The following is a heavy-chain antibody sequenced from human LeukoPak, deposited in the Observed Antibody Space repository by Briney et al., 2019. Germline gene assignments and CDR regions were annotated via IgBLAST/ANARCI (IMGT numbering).Heavy chain of an antibody. J-gene: IGHJ6*03. Sequence: GGSLRLSCAASGFTFSNYNMNWVRQAPGKAMEWVSSITRSGTYIFYADSVKGRFTISRDNAKNSLYLQMDSLGPEDTAVYYCARDPYSGDYGNDYYYYMDVWGKGTTVTISS. V-gene: IGHV3-21*01. CDR3: ARDPYSGDYGNDYYYYMDV. CDR1: GFTFSNYN. D-gene: IGHD1-26*01. CDR2: ITRSGTYI.